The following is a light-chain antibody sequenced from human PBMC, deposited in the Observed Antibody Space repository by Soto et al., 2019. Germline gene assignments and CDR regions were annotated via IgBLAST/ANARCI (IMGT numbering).Light chain of an antibody. Sequence: QSVLTQPRSVSGSPGQSVTISCTGTSSDVGGYDYVSWFQQHPGKAPKLMSYDVTERPSGVPDRFSGSKSGNTASLTISGLQAEDEADDYSCSYAGSYISLFVFGTGTKVTVL. V-gene: IGLV2-11*01. CDR2: DVT. CDR3: CSYAGSYISLFV. J-gene: IGLJ1*01. CDR1: SSDVGGYDY.